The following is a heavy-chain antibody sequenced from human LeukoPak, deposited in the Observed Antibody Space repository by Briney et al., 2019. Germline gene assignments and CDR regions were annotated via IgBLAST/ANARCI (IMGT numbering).Heavy chain of an antibody. D-gene: IGHD3-22*01. CDR1: GGSIISGSYY. J-gene: IGHJ4*02. CDR2: IYTSGST. V-gene: IGHV4-61*02. CDR3: AREAGYYYDSSGRRSDY. Sequence: TPSETLSLTCTVSGGSIISGSYYWSWIRQPAGKGLEWIGRIYTSGSTNYNPSLKSRVTISVDTSKNQFSLKLSSVTAADTAVYYCAREAGYYYDSSGRRSDYWGQGTLVTVSS.